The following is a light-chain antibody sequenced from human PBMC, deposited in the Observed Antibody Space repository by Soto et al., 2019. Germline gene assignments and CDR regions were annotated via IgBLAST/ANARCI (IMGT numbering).Light chain of an antibody. V-gene: IGKV3-11*01. CDR3: QQRSNWPMST. CDR2: DAS. J-gene: IGKJ5*01. CDR1: QGVSSS. Sequence: EIVLTQSPATLSLSPGERATLSCRASQGVSSSLAWYQQKPGQAPRLLIYDASNRATGIPARFSGSGSGTDFTLTISSLEPEDLAVYYCQQRSNWPMSTLGQGTRLEIK.